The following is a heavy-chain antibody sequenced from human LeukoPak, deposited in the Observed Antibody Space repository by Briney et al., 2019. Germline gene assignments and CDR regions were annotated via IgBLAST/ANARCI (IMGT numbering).Heavy chain of an antibody. CDR1: GYTFTSYG. CDR3: ARVGGFGEFSYYFDY. J-gene: IGHJ4*02. Sequence: ASVTVSCKASGYTFTSYGISWVRQAPGQGLEWMGWISAYNGNTNYAQTLQGRVTMTTDTSTSTAYMELRRLSSDDTAVYYCARVGGFGEFSYYFDYWGQGTLVTVSS. V-gene: IGHV1-18*01. CDR2: ISAYNGNT. D-gene: IGHD3-10*01.